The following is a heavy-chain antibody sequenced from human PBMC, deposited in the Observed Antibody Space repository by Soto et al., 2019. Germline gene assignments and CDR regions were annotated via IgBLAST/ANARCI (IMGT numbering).Heavy chain of an antibody. Sequence: EVQLVESGGGLVQPGGSLRLSCAASGFTFSSYSMNWVRQAPGKGLEWVSYISSSSSTIYYADSVKGRFTISRDNAKNSLYLQMNSLRDEDTAVYYCARDQLLWSRDPYYYYCMDVWGQGTTVTVSS. J-gene: IGHJ6*02. D-gene: IGHD3-10*01. CDR2: ISSSSSTI. CDR1: GFTFSSYS. V-gene: IGHV3-48*02. CDR3: ARDQLLWSRDPYYYYCMDV.